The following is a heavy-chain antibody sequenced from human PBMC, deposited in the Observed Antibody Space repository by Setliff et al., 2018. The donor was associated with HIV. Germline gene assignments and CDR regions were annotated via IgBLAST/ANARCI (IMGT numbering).Heavy chain of an antibody. CDR1: GYTFTGYY. Sequence: ASVKVSCKASGYTFTGYYMHWVRQAPGQGLEWMGWINPNSGGTNYAQKFQGRVTMTRDTSISTAYMELSRLRSDDTAVYYCARGADYYDSSGYRGGGLYYMDVWGKGTTVTVS. V-gene: IGHV1-2*02. CDR2: INPNSGGT. CDR3: ARGADYYDSSGYRGGGLYYMDV. D-gene: IGHD3-22*01. J-gene: IGHJ6*03.